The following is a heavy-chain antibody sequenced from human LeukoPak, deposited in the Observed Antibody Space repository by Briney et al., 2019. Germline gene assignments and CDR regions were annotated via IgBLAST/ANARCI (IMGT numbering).Heavy chain of an antibody. CDR1: GFTFTSYW. J-gene: IGHJ4*02. D-gene: IGHD4-23*01. CDR3: ASAVVTPFDY. CDR2: INSDGSRS. Sequence: GGSLRLSCAASGFTFTSYWMHWVRQAPGKGLVWVSGINSDGSRSNYADSVKGRFTISRDHAKNTLYLQMNSLRAEDTAVYYCASAVVTPFDYWGQGTLVTVSS. V-gene: IGHV3-74*01.